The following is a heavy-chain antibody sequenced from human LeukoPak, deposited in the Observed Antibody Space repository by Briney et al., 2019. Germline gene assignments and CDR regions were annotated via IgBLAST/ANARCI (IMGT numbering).Heavy chain of an antibody. CDR3: AKDVSGTMIVGVFDY. CDR1: GFTFSSYG. CDR2: IRYDGSNK. J-gene: IGHJ4*02. D-gene: IGHD3-22*01. Sequence: GGSLRLSCAASGFTFSSYGMHWVRQAPGKGLEWVAFIRYDGSNKYYADSVKGRFTISRDNSKNTLYLQMNSLKPEDTAVYYCAKDVSGTMIVGVFDYWGQGTLVTVSS. V-gene: IGHV3-30*02.